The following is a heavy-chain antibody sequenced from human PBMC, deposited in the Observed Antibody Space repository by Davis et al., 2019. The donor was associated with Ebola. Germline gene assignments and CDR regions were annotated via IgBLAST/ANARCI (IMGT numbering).Heavy chain of an antibody. J-gene: IGHJ4*02. CDR2: INPVGSTT. D-gene: IGHD3-22*01. V-gene: IGHV3-74*01. CDR1: GFTFSSYS. Sequence: HTGGSLTLSCAASGFTFSSYSMNWVRQAPGKGLVWVSRINPVGSTTNYADSVKCRFTISSDNAKNTLYLQMNSLRVEDTAVYYCARGAKDSSGYHYANDYWGQGTMVTVSS. CDR3: ARGAKDSSGYHYANDY.